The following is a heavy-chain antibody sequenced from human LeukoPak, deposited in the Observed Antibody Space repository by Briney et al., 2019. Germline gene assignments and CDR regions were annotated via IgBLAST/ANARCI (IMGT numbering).Heavy chain of an antibody. Sequence: GGSLRLSCAASGFTFSSYGMTWVRQAPGKGLEWVSYISSSSSTIYYADSVKGRFTISRDNARNSLYLQMNSLRAEDTAVYYCARGYYDFWSGYIDAFDIWGQGTMVTVSS. J-gene: IGHJ3*02. CDR3: ARGYYDFWSGYIDAFDI. CDR2: ISSSSSTI. CDR1: GFTFSSYG. D-gene: IGHD3-3*01. V-gene: IGHV3-48*04.